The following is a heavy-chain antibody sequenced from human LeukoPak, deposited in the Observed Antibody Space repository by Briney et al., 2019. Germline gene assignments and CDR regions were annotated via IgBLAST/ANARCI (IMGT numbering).Heavy chain of an antibody. Sequence: PGGSLRLSCAASGFTFSSYAMSWVRQAPGKGLEWVSAISGSGGNTYYADSVKGRFTISRDNSKNTLYLQMNSLRAEDTAVYYCAKADDSSDYYELPLDYWGQGTLVTVSS. J-gene: IGHJ4*02. CDR2: ISGSGGNT. CDR3: AKADDSSDYYELPLDY. V-gene: IGHV3-23*01. CDR1: GFTFSSYA. D-gene: IGHD3-22*01.